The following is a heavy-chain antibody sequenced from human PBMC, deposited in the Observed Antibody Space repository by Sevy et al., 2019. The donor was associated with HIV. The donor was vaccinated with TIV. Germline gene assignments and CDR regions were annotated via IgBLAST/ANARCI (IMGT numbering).Heavy chain of an antibody. D-gene: IGHD6-19*01. Sequence: GGSLRLSCAASGFTFSSYGMHWVRQAPGKGLEWVAVIWNDGSNKYYADSVKGRFTISRDNSKNTLYLQMNSLRAEDTAVEYCARDGYSSGWVGSFDYWGQGTLVTVSS. V-gene: IGHV3-33*01. J-gene: IGHJ4*02. CDR1: GFTFSSYG. CDR3: ARDGYSSGWVGSFDY. CDR2: IWNDGSNK.